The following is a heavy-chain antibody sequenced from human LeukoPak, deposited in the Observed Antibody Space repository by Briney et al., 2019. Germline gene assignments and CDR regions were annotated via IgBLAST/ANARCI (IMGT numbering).Heavy chain of an antibody. CDR3: ARGQVVRDY. J-gene: IGHJ4*02. V-gene: IGHV4-34*01. D-gene: IGHD2-15*01. Sequence: SETLSLTCAVYGGSFSGYYWSWIRQPPGKGLEWIGEINHSGSTNYNPSLKSRVTISVDTSKNQFSLKLSSVTAADTAVYYCARGQVVRDYWGQGTLVTVSS. CDR2: INHSGST. CDR1: GGSFSGYY.